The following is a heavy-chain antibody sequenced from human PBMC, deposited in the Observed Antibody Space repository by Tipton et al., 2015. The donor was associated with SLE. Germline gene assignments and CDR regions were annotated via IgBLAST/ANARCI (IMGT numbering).Heavy chain of an antibody. CDR1: DYSISSSHY. CDR3: ARGAAFLGY. D-gene: IGHD2/OR15-2a*01. CDR2: IYTSENT. Sequence: TLSLTCVVSDYSISSSHYWGWIRQPPGKGLEWIGYIYTSENTNYNPSLKSRVTISVDTSKNQFSLRLSSVTAADTAVYYCARGAAFLGYWGQGTLVTVSS. V-gene: IGHV4-28*03. J-gene: IGHJ4*02.